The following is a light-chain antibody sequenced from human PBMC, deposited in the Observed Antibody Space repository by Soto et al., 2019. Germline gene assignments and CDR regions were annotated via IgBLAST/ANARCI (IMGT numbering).Light chain of an antibody. CDR2: AAS. J-gene: IGKJ1*01. Sequence: QMTQSPSSLSASVGDRITITCRASRDIGSDLSWYQQKPGKAPKRLIYAASSLQSGVPSRFSGSGSGTEFTLTISSLQPEDFATYYCLQHNSYPWTFGQGTKVDIK. V-gene: IGKV1-17*01. CDR3: LQHNSYPWT. CDR1: RDIGSD.